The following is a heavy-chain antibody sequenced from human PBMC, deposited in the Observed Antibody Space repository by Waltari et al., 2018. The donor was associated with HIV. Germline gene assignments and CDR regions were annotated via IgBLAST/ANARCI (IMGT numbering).Heavy chain of an antibody. Sequence: EVQLVESGGGLVQPGGPLRLAFAASGFTVSSNFMSWVRQAPGKGLEWVSVIYSGVGTYYADSVKGRFTISRDNSKNTLYLQMNSLRAEDTAVYYCARVPRGPYGMDVWGQGTTVTVSS. CDR2: IYSGVGT. J-gene: IGHJ6*02. V-gene: IGHV3-66*01. CDR1: GFTVSSNF. CDR3: ARVPRGPYGMDV.